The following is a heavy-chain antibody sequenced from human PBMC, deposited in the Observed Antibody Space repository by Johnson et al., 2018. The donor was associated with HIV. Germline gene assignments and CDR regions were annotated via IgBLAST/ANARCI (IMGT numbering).Heavy chain of an antibody. CDR3: AKDIATIHYYDSVGYYLTGDAFDF. V-gene: IGHV3-9*01. J-gene: IGHJ3*01. CDR2: ISWRSGRT. Sequence: LVESGGGLIQPGRSLRLSCAASGFTFEDYSMHWVRQTPGKGLEWVSSISWRSGRTAYADSVKGRFPISRDNAKKSLYLQMDSLGAEATAFYYCAKDIATIHYYDSVGYYLTGDAFDFWGQGTMVTVSS. CDR1: GFTFEDYS. D-gene: IGHD3-22*01.